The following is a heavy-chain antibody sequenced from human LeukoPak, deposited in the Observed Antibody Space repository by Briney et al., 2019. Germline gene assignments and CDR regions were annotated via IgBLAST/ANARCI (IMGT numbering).Heavy chain of an antibody. D-gene: IGHD1/OR15-1a*01. CDR3: ARATSPTGTIGY. Sequence: ASVKVSCKASGYTFTGYYMHWVRQAPGQGLEWMGWINPNSGGTNYAQKFQGRVTMTRDTSISTAYMELSRLRSDDTAVYYCARATSPTGTIGYWGRGTLVTVSS. CDR2: INPNSGGT. V-gene: IGHV1-2*02. CDR1: GYTFTGYY. J-gene: IGHJ4*02.